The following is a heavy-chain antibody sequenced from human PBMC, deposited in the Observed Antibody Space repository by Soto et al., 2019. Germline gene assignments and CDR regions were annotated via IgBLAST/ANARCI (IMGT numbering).Heavy chain of an antibody. V-gene: IGHV1-69*12. J-gene: IGHJ1*01. CDR3: ANRPVGAGWVGYFQH. CDR2: IIPIFGTA. D-gene: IGHD3-10*01. Sequence: QVQLVQSGAEVKKPGSSVKVSCKASGGTFSSYAISWVRQAPGQGLEWMGGIIPIFGTANYAQKFQGRVTLNADEHTSTAYMELSSLRSEDTAVYYCANRPVGAGWVGYFQHWVQGNLVTVSS. CDR1: GGTFSSYA.